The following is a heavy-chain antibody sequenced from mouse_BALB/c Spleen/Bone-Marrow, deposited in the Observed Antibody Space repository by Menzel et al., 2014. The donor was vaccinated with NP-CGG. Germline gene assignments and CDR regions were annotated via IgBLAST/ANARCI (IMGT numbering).Heavy chain of an antibody. J-gene: IGHJ3*01. Sequence: EVQGVESGPGLVKPSQSLSLTCTVTGYSITSDYAWNWIRQFPGNKLEWMGYISYSGRTSFNPSVKSRISITRDTSKNQFFLQLNSVTTDDTATYYCTTTDGYFRFAYWGQGTLVTVSA. CDR1: GYSITSDYA. V-gene: IGHV3-2*02. D-gene: IGHD2-3*01. CDR3: TTTDGYFRFAY. CDR2: ISYSGRT.